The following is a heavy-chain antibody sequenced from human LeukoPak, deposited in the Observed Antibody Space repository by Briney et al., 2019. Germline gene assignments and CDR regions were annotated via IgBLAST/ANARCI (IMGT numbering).Heavy chain of an antibody. J-gene: IGHJ5*02. Sequence: GGSLRLSCAASGLTFSRNGMHWVRQAPGKGLEWLAFIQYDGSSKYYADSVKGRFTISRDNSKNTLWLQMNILRVEDTAVYYCAREVSAQAIHGFDPWGQGTLVTVSS. CDR1: GLTFSRNG. CDR2: IQYDGSSK. D-gene: IGHD2-21*01. CDR3: AREVSAQAIHGFDP. V-gene: IGHV3-30*02.